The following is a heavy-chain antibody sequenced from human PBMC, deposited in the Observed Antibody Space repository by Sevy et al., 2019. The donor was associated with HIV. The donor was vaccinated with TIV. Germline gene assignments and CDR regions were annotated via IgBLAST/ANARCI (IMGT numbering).Heavy chain of an antibody. V-gene: IGHV3-11*05. CDR3: ARDHLKRGIVATSYFDY. CDR1: GFTFSDYY. Sequence: GSLRLSCAASGFTFSDYYMSWIRQAPGKGLEWVSYISSSSSYTNYADSVKGRFTISRDNAKNSLYLQMNSLRAEDTAVYYCARDHLKRGIVATSYFDYWGQGTLVTVSS. D-gene: IGHD5-12*01. CDR2: ISSSSSYT. J-gene: IGHJ4*02.